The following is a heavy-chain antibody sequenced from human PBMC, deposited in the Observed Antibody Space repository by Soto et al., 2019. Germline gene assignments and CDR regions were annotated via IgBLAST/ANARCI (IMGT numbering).Heavy chain of an antibody. CDR1: GGSISSGGYY. CDR2: IYYSVST. D-gene: IGHD2-21*01. J-gene: IGHJ5*01. CDR3: ERHFVMYQRTYRWFDS. V-gene: IGHV4-61*08. Sequence: SETLSLTCTVSGGSISSGGYYGSWIRQHPGKGLEWIGYIYYSVSTNYNPSLKSRVTISVDTSNNQFSLKLSSVTAEDTAVYYCERHFVMYQRTYRWFDSRGPRNLVNGS.